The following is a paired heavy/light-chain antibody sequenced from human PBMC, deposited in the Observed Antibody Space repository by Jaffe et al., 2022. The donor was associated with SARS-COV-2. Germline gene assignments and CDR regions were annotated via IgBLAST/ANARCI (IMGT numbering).Heavy chain of an antibody. Sequence: QLQLQESGPGLVKPSETLSLSCTVSGGYVNSDTYYWAWIRQPPGKGLEWIGRIYSNDNTDYNPSLKSRVTMSVDTSRNQFSLKLNSVTATDTAVYYCARLGIGLPDLRFSSTWYDDYWGQGTLVTVSS. J-gene: IGHJ4*02. V-gene: IGHV4-39*01. CDR2: IYSNDNT. D-gene: IGHD6-13*01. CDR3: ARLGIGLPDLRFSSTWYDDY. CDR1: GGYVNSDTYY.
Light chain of an antibody. CDR2: STS. V-gene: IGLV7-43*01. CDR1: TGAVTSAYY. J-gene: IGLJ3*02. Sequence: QTVVTQEPSLTVSPGGTVTLTCASSTGAVTSAYYPNWFQQKPGQAPRALIYSTSNKHSWTPARFSGSLLGGKAALTLSGVQPEDEADYYCLLYYSGDLVFGGGTKLTVL. CDR3: LLYYSGDLV.